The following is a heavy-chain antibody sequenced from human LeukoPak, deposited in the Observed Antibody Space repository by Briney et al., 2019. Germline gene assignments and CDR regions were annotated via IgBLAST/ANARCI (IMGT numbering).Heavy chain of an antibody. J-gene: IGHJ5*02. CDR2: VYYSGST. CDR1: GGSISGYY. V-gene: IGHV4-59*12. CDR3: ARDGQWLVRGWFDP. D-gene: IGHD6-19*01. Sequence: SETLSLTCTVSGGSISGYYWNWILQPPGKGLDWIGYVYYSGSTNYNPSLKSRVTISVDTSKNQFSLKLSSVTAADTAVYYCARDGQWLVRGWFDPWGQGTLVTVSS.